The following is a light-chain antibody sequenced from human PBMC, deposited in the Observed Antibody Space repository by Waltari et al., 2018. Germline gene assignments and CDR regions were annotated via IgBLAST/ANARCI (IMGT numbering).Light chain of an antibody. CDR3: MQGTHWPHT. CDR2: TVS. J-gene: IGKJ2*01. V-gene: IGKV2-30*01. CDR1: QGLVFGDGNTY. Sequence: DVVMTQSPLTLSVTLGQPAPISCKSSQGLVFGDGNTYLNWFQQKPGQSPRRLIYTVSNRDFGVPDRFSGSGSGTDFTLRISRVEADDVGFYYCMQGTHWPHTFGQGTRLEI.